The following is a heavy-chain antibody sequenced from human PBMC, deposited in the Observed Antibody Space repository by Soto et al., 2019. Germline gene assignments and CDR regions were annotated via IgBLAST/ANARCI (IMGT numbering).Heavy chain of an antibody. CDR2: INHSGST. V-gene: IGHV4-34*01. D-gene: IGHD1-26*01. CDR3: ALGRGATTGLDY. J-gene: IGHJ4*02. CDR1: GGSFSGYY. Sequence: SETLSLTCAVYGGSFSGYYWSWIRQPPGKGLEWIGEINHSGSTNYNPSLKSRVTISVDTSRNQFSLKLSSVTAADTAVYYCALGRGATTGLDYWGQGTLVTVSS.